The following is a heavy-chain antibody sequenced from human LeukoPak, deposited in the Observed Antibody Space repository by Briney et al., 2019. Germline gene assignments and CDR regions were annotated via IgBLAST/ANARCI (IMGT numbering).Heavy chain of an antibody. J-gene: IGHJ4*02. CDR2: ISSSSSTI. Sequence: PGGSLRLSCAASGFTFSSYSMNWVRQAPGKGLEWVSYISSSSSTIYYADSVKGRFTISRDNAKNSLYLQMNSLRAEDTAVYYCAKGSSGSYQSSDYWGQGTLVTVSS. CDR1: GFTFSSYS. CDR3: AKGSSGSYQSSDY. D-gene: IGHD1-26*01. V-gene: IGHV3-48*04.